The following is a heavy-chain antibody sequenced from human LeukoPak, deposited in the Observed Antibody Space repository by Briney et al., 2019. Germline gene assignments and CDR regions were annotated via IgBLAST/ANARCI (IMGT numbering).Heavy chain of an antibody. J-gene: IGHJ3*02. CDR1: GFTASSNY. Sequence: GGSLRLSCAASGFTASSNYMSWVRQAPGKGLEWVSVIYSGGSTYYADAVKGRFTISRDNSKNTLYLQMNSLRAEDTAVYYCARERGYPGIRGAFDIWGQGTMVTVSS. CDR3: ARERGYPGIRGAFDI. CDR2: IYSGGST. V-gene: IGHV3-53*01. D-gene: IGHD1-1*01.